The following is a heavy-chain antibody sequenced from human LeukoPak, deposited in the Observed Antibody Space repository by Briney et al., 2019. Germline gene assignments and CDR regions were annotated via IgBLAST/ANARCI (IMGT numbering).Heavy chain of an antibody. CDR1: GYTFSAYY. D-gene: IGHD2-15*01. J-gene: IGHJ4*02. V-gene: IGHV1-2*02. CDR2: INPNSGGT. CDR3: ARGIIGYYFDY. Sequence: EASVKVSCKASGYTFSAYYMHWVRQAPGQGLEWMGWINPNSGGTNYAQNLQGRVTMTTDTSTSTAYMELRSLRSDDTAVYYCARGIIGYYFDYWGQGTLVTVSS.